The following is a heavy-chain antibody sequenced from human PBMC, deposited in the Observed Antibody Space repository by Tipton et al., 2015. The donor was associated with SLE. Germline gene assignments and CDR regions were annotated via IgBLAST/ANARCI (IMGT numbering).Heavy chain of an antibody. V-gene: IGHV4-61*02. CDR2: IYYSGTT. CDR1: GDSISSSDYY. Sequence: TLSLTCTVSGDSISSSDYYWNWIRQPAGKGLEWIGRIYYSGTTDYNPSLKSRVPLSVDTSKNQFSLNLDSVTAAGTAVYYCARVPRQRPFGWFLSISQVGFDPWGQGTLVTVSS. CDR3: ARVPRQRPFGWFLSISQVGFDP. D-gene: IGHD3-10*01. J-gene: IGHJ5*02.